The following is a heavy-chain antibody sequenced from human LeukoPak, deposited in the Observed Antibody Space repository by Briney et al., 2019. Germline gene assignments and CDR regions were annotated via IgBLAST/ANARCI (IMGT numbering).Heavy chain of an antibody. CDR3: ARGMRRLAAAVPYYYYYYGMDV. CDR2: INPSGGST. J-gene: IGHJ6*02. D-gene: IGHD6-13*01. CDR1: GYTFTSYY. V-gene: IGHV1-46*01. Sequence: GASVKVSCKASGYTFTSYYMHWVRQAPGQGLEWMGIINPSGGSTSYAQKFQGRVTMTRNTSISTAYMELSSLRSEDTAVYYCARGMRRLAAAVPYYYYYYGMDVWGQGTTVTVSS.